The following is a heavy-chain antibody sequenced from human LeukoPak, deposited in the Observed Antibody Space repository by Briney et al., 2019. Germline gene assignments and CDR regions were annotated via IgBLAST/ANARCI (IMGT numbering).Heavy chain of an antibody. Sequence: SETLSLTCTVSGGSISSYYWSWIRQPPGKGLDWIGYIYYSGSTNYNPSLKSRVTISVDTSKNQFSLKLSSVTAADTAVYYCVHSGSYSNDFAYWGQGTLVTVSS. J-gene: IGHJ4*02. D-gene: IGHD1-26*01. CDR1: GGSISSYY. CDR3: VHSGSYSNDFAY. V-gene: IGHV4-59*08. CDR2: IYYSGST.